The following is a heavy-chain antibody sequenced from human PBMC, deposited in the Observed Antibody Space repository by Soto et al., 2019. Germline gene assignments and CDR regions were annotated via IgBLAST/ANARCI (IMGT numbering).Heavy chain of an antibody. V-gene: IGHV4-39*01. Sequence: SETLSLTCTVSGGSISSSSYYWGWIRQPPGKGLEWIGSIYYSGSTYYNPSLKSRVTISVDTSKNQFSLKLSSVTAADTAVYYCARLVSSGWYTGEDYWGQGTLVTVSS. CDR3: ARLVSSGWYTGEDY. CDR2: IYYSGST. CDR1: GGSISSSSYY. J-gene: IGHJ4*02. D-gene: IGHD6-19*01.